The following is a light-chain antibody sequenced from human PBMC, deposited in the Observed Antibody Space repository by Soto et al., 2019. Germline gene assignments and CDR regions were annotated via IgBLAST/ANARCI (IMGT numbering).Light chain of an antibody. CDR2: GAS. CDR3: QQYGRLPLLS. V-gene: IGKV3-20*01. CDR1: ETVTYNY. J-gene: IGKJ3*01. Sequence: DIVLTQSPGTLSVSPGERATLSCRASETVTYNYLAWYQQKHGQAPRLLIYGASSRASGIPDRFSGSGSGTYFTLTINRVEPEDFAVYYCQQYGRLPLLSFGPGTKVD.